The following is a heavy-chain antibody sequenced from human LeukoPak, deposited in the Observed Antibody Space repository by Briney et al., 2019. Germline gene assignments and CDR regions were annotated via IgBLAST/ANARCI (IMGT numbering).Heavy chain of an antibody. CDR1: GFTFSSYG. D-gene: IGHD6-19*01. CDR3: ARSPAGSGWSY. V-gene: IGHV3-23*01. CDR2: ISGSGGST. Sequence: GGSLRLSCAASGFTFSSYGMSWVRQAPGKGLEWVSAISGSGGSTYYADSVKGRFTISRDNAKNSLYLQMNSLRAEDTAVYYCARSPAGSGWSYWGQGTLVTVSS. J-gene: IGHJ4*02.